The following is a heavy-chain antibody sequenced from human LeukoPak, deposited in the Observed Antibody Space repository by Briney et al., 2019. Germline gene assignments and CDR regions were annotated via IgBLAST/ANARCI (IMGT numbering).Heavy chain of an antibody. D-gene: IGHD3-10*01. CDR1: GFTFSSQT. CDR2: ISSTSSHI. J-gene: IGHJ4*02. CDR3: EGWFGEFDY. V-gene: IGHV3-21*01. Sequence: GGSLRLSCVASGFTFSSQTMNWVRQAPGKGLEWVSSISSTSSHIYYADSVKGRFTISRDNAKNSLYLQMNSLRAEDTAVYYCEGWFGEFDYWGQGTLVTVSS.